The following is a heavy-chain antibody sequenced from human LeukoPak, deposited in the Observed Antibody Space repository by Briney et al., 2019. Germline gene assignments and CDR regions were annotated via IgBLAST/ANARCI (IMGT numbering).Heavy chain of an antibody. D-gene: IGHD1-26*01. J-gene: IGHJ4*02. Sequence: SETLSLTCAVSGGSISSNSYYWGWIRQPPGKGLEWIGSIYYSGSTFYSPSLKSRVTISVDTSKNQFSLKLSSVTAADTAVYYCASLRERSYYARGFDYWGQGTLVTVSS. CDR1: GGSISSNSYY. V-gene: IGHV4-39*01. CDR2: IYYSGST. CDR3: ASLRERSYYARGFDY.